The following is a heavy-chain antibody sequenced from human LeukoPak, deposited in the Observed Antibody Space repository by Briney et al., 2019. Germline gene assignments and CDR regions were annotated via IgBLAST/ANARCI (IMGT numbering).Heavy chain of an antibody. CDR3: ARDLRRIVVVPAAIGMLGY. CDR1: GYTFTSYA. D-gene: IGHD2-2*01. V-gene: IGHV1-3*01. J-gene: IGHJ4*02. Sequence: ASVKVSCKASGYTFTSYAMHWVRQAPGQRLEWMGWINAGNGNTKYSQKFQGRVTITRDTSASTAYMELSSLRSEDPAVYYCARDLRRIVVVPAAIGMLGYWGQGTLVTVSS. CDR2: INAGNGNT.